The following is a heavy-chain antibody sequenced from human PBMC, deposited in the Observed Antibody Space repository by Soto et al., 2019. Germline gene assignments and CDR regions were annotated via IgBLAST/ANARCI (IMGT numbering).Heavy chain of an antibody. CDR3: ARGRPCQDDDILTGYYRPRYAFDI. CDR2: INHSGST. CDR1: GGSFSGYY. D-gene: IGHD3-9*01. V-gene: IGHV4-34*01. Sequence: SETLSLTCAVYGGSFSGYYWSWIRQPPGKGLEWIGEINHSGSTNYNPSLKSRVTISVDTSKNQFSLKLSSVTAADTAVYYCARGRPCQDDDILTGYYRPRYAFDIWGQGTMVTVSS. J-gene: IGHJ3*02.